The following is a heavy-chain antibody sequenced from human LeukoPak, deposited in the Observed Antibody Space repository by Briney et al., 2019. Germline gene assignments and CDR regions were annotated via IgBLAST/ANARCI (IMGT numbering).Heavy chain of an antibody. Sequence: SETLSLTCAVYGGSFSGYYWGWIRQPPGKGLEWIGEINHSGSTNYNPSLKSRVTISVDTSKNQFSLKLSSVTAADTAVYYCARGPLPVVSFDYWGQGTLVTVSS. CDR2: INHSGST. CDR3: ARGPLPVVSFDY. D-gene: IGHD2-8*02. CDR1: GGSFSGYY. J-gene: IGHJ4*02. V-gene: IGHV4-34*01.